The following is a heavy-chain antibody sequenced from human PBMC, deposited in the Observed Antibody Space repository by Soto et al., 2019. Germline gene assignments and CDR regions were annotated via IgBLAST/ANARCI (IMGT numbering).Heavy chain of an antibody. V-gene: IGHV4-31*03. Sequence: QVQLQESGPGLVKPSQTLSLTCTVSGGSISSGGYYWSWIRQHPGKGLEWIGYIYYSGSTYYNPSLQSRVTISVDTSKNQCSLKLSSVTAADTAVYYCARSRYCSGGSCYSNWFDPWGQGTLVTVSS. CDR2: IYYSGST. J-gene: IGHJ5*02. CDR1: GGSISSGGYY. D-gene: IGHD2-15*01. CDR3: ARSRYCSGGSCYSNWFDP.